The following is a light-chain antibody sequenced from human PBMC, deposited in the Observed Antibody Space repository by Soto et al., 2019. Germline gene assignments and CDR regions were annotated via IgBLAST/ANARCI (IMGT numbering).Light chain of an antibody. J-gene: IGLJ1*01. CDR1: NIGSKS. V-gene: IGLV3-21*04. CDR2: YDS. CDR3: QVWDSSSDQDV. Sequence: SYELTQPPSVSVAPGKTARITCGGNNIGSKSVHWYQQKPGQAPVLVIYYDSDRPSGIPERFSGSNSGNTATLTISRVEAGDEADYYCQVWDSSSDQDVFGTGTKVNVL.